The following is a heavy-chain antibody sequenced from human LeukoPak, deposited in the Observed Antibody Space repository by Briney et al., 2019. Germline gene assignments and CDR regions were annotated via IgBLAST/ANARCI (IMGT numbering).Heavy chain of an antibody. Sequence: KAGGSLRLSCAASGFTVRDYNMNWGRQPPGNGLGWVSYITDSGTTIPYADSVNGRFTISRDNPKTSLYLHMNSLRGEDSAVYYCARSIGLTGGGVDVWGRGAPVTVSS. CDR1: GFTVRDYN. J-gene: IGHJ6*01. V-gene: IGHV3-11*01. CDR2: ITDSGTTI. D-gene: IGHD3-9*01. CDR3: ARSIGLTGGGVDV.